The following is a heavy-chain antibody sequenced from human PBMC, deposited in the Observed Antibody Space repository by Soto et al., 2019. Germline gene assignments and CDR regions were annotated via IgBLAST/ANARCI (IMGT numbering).Heavy chain of an antibody. CDR3: ARGQWLVRH. Sequence: EVQLVESGGALVQPGGSLRLSCVVSGLNFRAYWMSWVRQAPGKGLEWVANINQDGNEKYYVDSVTGRFAISRDNAKNSLHLQMSTLRVEDTALYYCARGQWLVRHWGQGTLVTVSS. CDR2: INQDGNEK. CDR1: GLNFRAYW. D-gene: IGHD6-19*01. V-gene: IGHV3-7*03. J-gene: IGHJ4*02.